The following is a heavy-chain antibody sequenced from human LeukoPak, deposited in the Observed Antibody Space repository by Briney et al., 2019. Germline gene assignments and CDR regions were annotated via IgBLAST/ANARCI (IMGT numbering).Heavy chain of an antibody. V-gene: IGHV3-53*01. CDR3: ARARYYYDRSGYYYRYFFDY. D-gene: IGHD3-22*01. CDR2: IYSGGSI. CDR1: GFTVSSNY. Sequence: GGSLRLSCAASGFTVSSNYMSWVRQAPGKGLEWVSVIYSGGSIYYADSVKGRFIISRDNSKNTLYPQMDSLRAEDTAVYYCARARYYYDRSGYYYRYFFDYWGQGTLVTVSS. J-gene: IGHJ4*02.